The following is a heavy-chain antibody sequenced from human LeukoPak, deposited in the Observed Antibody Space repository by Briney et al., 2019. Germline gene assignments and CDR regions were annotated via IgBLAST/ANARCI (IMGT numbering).Heavy chain of an antibody. V-gene: IGHV4-34*01. CDR1: GGSISGYY. D-gene: IGHD3-9*01. CDR2: IHYTGAT. Sequence: SETLSLTCAVYGGSISGYYWSWIRQPPGKGLQWVGKIHYTGATSYNPSLKSRATISIETSKNQVSLRLSSVTAADTAVYYCTRGNILSGYCFDFWGQGALVTVSS. J-gene: IGHJ4*02. CDR3: TRGNILSGYCFDF.